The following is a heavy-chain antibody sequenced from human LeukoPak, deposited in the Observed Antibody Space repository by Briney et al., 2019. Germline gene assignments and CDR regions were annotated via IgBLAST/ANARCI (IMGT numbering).Heavy chain of an antibody. J-gene: IGHJ2*01. CDR3: ARLVAVAGTEWYFDL. CDR1: GYIFTGYW. Sequence: GESLKISCKGSGYIFTGYWIGWVRQMSGKGLEWMGIIYPGDSDTRYSPSFQGQVTISADKSISTAYLQWSSLKASDTAMYYCARLVAVAGTEWYFDLWGRGTLVTVSS. CDR2: IYPGDSDT. V-gene: IGHV5-51*01. D-gene: IGHD6-19*01.